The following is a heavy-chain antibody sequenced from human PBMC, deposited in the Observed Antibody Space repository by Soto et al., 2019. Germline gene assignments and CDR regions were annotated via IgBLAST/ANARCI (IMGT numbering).Heavy chain of an antibody. D-gene: IGHD3-10*01. V-gene: IGHV1-2*04. CDR2: INPNSGGT. J-gene: IGHJ6*02. CDR3: ARDTRFRGSYYSYYGMDV. Sequence: QVQLVQSGAEVKKPGASVKVSCKASGYTFTGYYMHWVRQAPGQGLEWMGWINPNSGGTKYAQKFQGCVTMTRDTSISTAYMELSRLRSDDTAVYYCARDTRFRGSYYSYYGMDVWGQGTTVTVSS. CDR1: GYTFTGYY.